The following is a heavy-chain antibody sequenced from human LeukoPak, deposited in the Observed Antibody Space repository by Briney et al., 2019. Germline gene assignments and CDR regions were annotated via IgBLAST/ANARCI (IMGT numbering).Heavy chain of an antibody. Sequence: GGSLRLSCAASGFTFRDYSMHWVRQAPGKGLEWVSTIEVGGAITHYAASVKGRFTISRDTSKKILYLQMDSLRPEDTAVYYCAKPLGGSYLFDRWGQGTLVTVSS. V-gene: IGHV3-23*01. CDR2: IEVGGAIT. J-gene: IGHJ4*02. CDR1: GFTFRDYS. D-gene: IGHD1-26*01. CDR3: AKPLGGSYLFDR.